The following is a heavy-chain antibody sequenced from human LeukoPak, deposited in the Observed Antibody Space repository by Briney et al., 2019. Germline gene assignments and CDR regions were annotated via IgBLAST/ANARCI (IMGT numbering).Heavy chain of an antibody. D-gene: IGHD1-26*01. CDR1: GFTFGDYA. J-gene: IGHJ4*02. CDR2: ISGSGGST. CDR3: AKDREWEFNFDY. Sequence: GGSLRLSCTASGFTFGDYAMSWVRQAPGKGLEWVSGISGSGGSTYYADSVEGRFTISRDNSKNTLYLQMNSLRAEDTAVYYCAKDREWEFNFDYWGQGTLVTVSS. V-gene: IGHV3-23*01.